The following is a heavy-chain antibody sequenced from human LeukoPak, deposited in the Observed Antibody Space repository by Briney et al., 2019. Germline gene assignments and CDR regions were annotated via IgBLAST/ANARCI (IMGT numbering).Heavy chain of an antibody. CDR2: IYFSGST. V-gene: IGHV4-59*01. D-gene: IGHD1-20*01. J-gene: IGHJ5*02. CDR3: ARAGNWNYGNWFDP. Sequence: SETLSLTCTVSGGSISTYYWSWIRQPPGRGLEWIGYIYFSGSTKYNPSLKSRVTMSLDTSKNQFSLRLTSVTAADTAVYYCARAGNWNYGNWFDPWGQGTLVSVSS. CDR1: GGSISTYY.